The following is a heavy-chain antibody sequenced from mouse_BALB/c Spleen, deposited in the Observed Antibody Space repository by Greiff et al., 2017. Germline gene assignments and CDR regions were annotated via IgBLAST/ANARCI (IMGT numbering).Heavy chain of an antibody. V-gene: IGHV5-6*01. CDR1: GFTFSSYG. Sequence: EVQVVESGGDLVKPGGSLKLSCAASGFTFSSYGMSWVRQTPDKRLEWVATISSGGSYTYYPDSVKGRFTISRDNAKNTLYLQMSSLKSEDTAMYYCARDYGLYYFDYWGQGTTITVSS. D-gene: IGHD1-1*01. CDR2: ISSGGSYT. CDR3: ARDYGLYYFDY. J-gene: IGHJ2*01.